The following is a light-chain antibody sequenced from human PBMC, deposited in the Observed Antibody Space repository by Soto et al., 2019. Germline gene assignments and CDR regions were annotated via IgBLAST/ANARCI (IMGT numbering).Light chain of an antibody. CDR2: GAS. Sequence: EVVMTQSPATLSVSLGERATLSCRATQTLRNNLAWYQQKPGRAPRLLIYGASTRATGIPARFSGSGSGAEYTLTISSLQSEDFAVYYCQQYDYWPLYTFGQGTKLEV. CDR1: QTLRNN. J-gene: IGKJ2*01. CDR3: QQYDYWPLYT. V-gene: IGKV3-15*01.